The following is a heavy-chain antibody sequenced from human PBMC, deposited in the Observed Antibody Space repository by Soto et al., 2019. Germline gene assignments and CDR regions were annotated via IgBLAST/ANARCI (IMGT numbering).Heavy chain of an antibody. CDR1: GFTFSSYA. Sequence: GGSLRLSCAASGFTFSSYAMHWVRQAPGKGLEWVAVISYDGSNKYYADSVKGRFTISRDNSKNTLYLQTNSLRAEDTAVYYCARDWVAAAGPDAFDIWGQGTMVTVSS. CDR3: ARDWVAAAGPDAFDI. J-gene: IGHJ3*02. CDR2: ISYDGSNK. V-gene: IGHV3-30-3*01. D-gene: IGHD6-13*01.